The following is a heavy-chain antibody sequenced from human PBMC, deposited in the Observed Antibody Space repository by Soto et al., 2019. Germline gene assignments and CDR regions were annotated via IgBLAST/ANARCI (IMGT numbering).Heavy chain of an antibody. CDR1: GYTFTSYD. CDR3: ARDLQLVGGSWFDP. CDR2: MNPNSGNT. J-gene: IGHJ5*02. D-gene: IGHD6-6*01. V-gene: IGHV1-8*01. Sequence: QVQLVQSGAEVKKPGASVKVSCKASGYTFTSYDINWVRQATGQGLEWMGWMNPNSGNTGYAQKCQGRVTITRNTSISTAYMELSSLRSEATAVYYCARDLQLVGGSWFDPWGQGTLVTVSS.